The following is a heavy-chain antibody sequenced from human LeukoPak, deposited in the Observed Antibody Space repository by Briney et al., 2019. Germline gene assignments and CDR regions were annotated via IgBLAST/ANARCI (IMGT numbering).Heavy chain of an antibody. CDR2: ISSSSSYI. CDR3: ARGLPLLYYDFWSGNNFDY. CDR1: GFTFSSYS. Sequence: GGSLRLSCAASGFTFSSYSMNWVRQAPGKGLEWVSSISSSSSYIYYADSVKGRFTISRDNAKNSLYLQMNSLRAEDTAVYYCARGLPLLYYDFWSGNNFDYWGQGTLVTVSS. J-gene: IGHJ4*02. V-gene: IGHV3-21*01. D-gene: IGHD3-3*01.